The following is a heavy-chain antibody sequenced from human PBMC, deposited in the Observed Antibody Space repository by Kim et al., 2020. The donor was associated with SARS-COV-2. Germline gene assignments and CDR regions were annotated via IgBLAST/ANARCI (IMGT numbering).Heavy chain of an antibody. J-gene: IGHJ4*02. V-gene: IGHV1-69*02. CDR3: ARLPLGRDIVATIRDY. CDR2: IIPILGIA. D-gene: IGHD5-12*01. CDR1: GGTFSSYT. Sequence: SVKVSCKASGGTFSSYTISWVRQAPGQGLEWMGRIIPILGIANYAQKFQGRVTITADKSTSTAYMELSSLRSEDTAVYYCARLPLGRDIVATIRDYWGQGTLVTVSS.